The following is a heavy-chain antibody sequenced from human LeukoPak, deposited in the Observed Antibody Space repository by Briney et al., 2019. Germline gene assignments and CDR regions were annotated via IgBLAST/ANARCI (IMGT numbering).Heavy chain of an antibody. CDR3: ARGLTYYYDSSGYYIDAFDI. J-gene: IGHJ3*02. V-gene: IGHV4-30-2*01. CDR1: GGSISSGGYS. CDR2: IYHSGST. Sequence: PSQTLPLTCAVSGGSISSGGYSWSWIRQPPGKGLEWIGYIYHSGSTYYNPSLKSRVTISVDRSKNQFSLKLSSVTAADTAVYYCARGLTYYYDSSGYYIDAFDIWGQGTMVTVSS. D-gene: IGHD3-22*01.